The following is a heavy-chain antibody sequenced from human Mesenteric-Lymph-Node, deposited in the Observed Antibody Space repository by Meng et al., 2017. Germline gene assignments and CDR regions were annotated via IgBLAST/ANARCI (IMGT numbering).Heavy chain of an antibody. Sequence: GGSLRLSCAASGFTFSFYAMSWVRQAPGKGLEWVAAISGSGDSTFYADSVKGCFTVSRDNSRNSLYLQMNSLRVEDTAVYYCNFDFWGQGTLVTVSS. CDR2: ISGSGDST. CDR3: NFDF. CDR1: GFTFSFYA. V-gene: IGHV3-23*01. J-gene: IGHJ4*02.